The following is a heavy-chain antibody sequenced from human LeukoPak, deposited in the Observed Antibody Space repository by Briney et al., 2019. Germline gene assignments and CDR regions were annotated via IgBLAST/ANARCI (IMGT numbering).Heavy chain of an antibody. J-gene: IGHJ6*02. Sequence: PGGSLRLSCAASGFTLSSNYMSWVRQAPGKGLEWVSVIYSGGSTYYADSVKGRFTISRDNSKNTLYLQMNSLRAEDTAVYYCARDLWFGNYYYGMDVWGQGTTVTVSS. CDR3: ARDLWFGNYYYGMDV. CDR1: GFTLSSNY. D-gene: IGHD3-10*01. V-gene: IGHV3-66*01. CDR2: IYSGGST.